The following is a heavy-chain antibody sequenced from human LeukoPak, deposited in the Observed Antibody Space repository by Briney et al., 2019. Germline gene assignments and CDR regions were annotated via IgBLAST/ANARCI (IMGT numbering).Heavy chain of an antibody. V-gene: IGHV3-30*04. CDR1: GFTFSSYA. CDR3: ARGVSFYYYYMDV. Sequence: GRSLRLSCAASGFTFSSYAMHWVRQAPGKGLEWVAVISYDGSNKYYADSVKGRFTISRDNSKNTLYLQMNSLRAEDTAVYYCARGVSFYYYYMDVWGKGTTVTVSS. D-gene: IGHD5/OR15-5a*01. CDR2: ISYDGSNK. J-gene: IGHJ6*03.